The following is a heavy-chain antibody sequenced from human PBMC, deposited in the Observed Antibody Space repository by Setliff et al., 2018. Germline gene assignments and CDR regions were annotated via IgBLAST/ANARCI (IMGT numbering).Heavy chain of an antibody. CDR3: ARRDSTGYYGYSFDF. J-gene: IGHJ4*02. CDR1: GGSISSYY. V-gene: IGHV4-59*08. Sequence: SETLSLTCTVSGGSISSYYWSWIRQPPGKGLEWIGTMFYTGSAYYTPSLKSRVTISVDTSKNHFSLKLTSVSAADTAVYYCARRDSTGYYGYSFDFWGQGTLVTVSS. CDR2: MFYTGSA. D-gene: IGHD3-22*01.